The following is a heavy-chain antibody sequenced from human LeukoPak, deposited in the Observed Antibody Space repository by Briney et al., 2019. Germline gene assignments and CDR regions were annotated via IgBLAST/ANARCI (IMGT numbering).Heavy chain of an antibody. CDR1: GGSMSSENEY. CDR3: ARHILEEHWFDP. CDR2: VYNTGST. J-gene: IGHJ5*02. D-gene: IGHD1-1*01. Sequence: PSETLSLTCIVSGGSMSSENEYWGWIRQTPGKGLEWIGSVYNTGSTDYNPSLKRRFSISIDTSKNQFSLKVTSVTAADTAVYYCARHILEEHWFDPWGLGTLVIVSS. V-gene: IGHV4-39*01.